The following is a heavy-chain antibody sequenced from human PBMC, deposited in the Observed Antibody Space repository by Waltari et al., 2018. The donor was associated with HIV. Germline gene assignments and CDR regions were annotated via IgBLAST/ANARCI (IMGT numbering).Heavy chain of an antibody. D-gene: IGHD6-13*01. V-gene: IGHV3-64D*06. Sequence: PGKGLEYVSAISSNGGSTYYADSVKGRFTISRDNSKNTLYLQMSSLRAEDTAVYYCVKGEIAAAGIPVNDAFDIWGQGTMVTVSS. CDR3: VKGEIAAAGIPVNDAFDI. J-gene: IGHJ3*02. CDR2: ISSNGGST.